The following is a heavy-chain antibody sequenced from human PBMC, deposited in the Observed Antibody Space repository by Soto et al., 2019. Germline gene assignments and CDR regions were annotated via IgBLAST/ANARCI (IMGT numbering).Heavy chain of an antibody. CDR1: GFTFSRYA. J-gene: IGHJ5*02. D-gene: IGHD6-19*01. V-gene: IGHV3-30-3*01. CDR2: ISYDGSNK. CDR3: ARGLGIVAGTGWFDP. Sequence: QVQLVESGGGVVQPGRSPRLSCAASGFTFSRYAIHWVRQAPGKGLEWVAVISYDGSNKYYADSVKGRFTISRDTSKNTLYLQMNSLRTEDTAVYFCARGLGIVAGTGWFDPWGRGTLVTVSS.